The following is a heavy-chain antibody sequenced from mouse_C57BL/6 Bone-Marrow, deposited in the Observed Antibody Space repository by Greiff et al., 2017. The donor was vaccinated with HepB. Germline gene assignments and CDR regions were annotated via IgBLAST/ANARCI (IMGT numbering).Heavy chain of an antibody. CDR1: GYTFTSYW. J-gene: IGHJ1*03. V-gene: IGHV1-5*01. CDR3: TREYDYWWYFDV. CDR2: IYPGNSDT. D-gene: IGHD2-4*01. Sequence: VQLQQSGTVLARPGASVKMSCKTSGYTFTSYWMHWVKQRPGQGLEWIGAIYPGNSDTSYNQKFKGKAKLTAVTSASTAYMELSSLTNDDSAVYYWTREYDYWWYFDVWGTGTTVTVSS.